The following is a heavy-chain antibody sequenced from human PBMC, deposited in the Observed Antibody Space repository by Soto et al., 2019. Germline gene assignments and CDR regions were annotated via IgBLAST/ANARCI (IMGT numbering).Heavy chain of an antibody. CDR1: GFTFISYA. V-gene: IGHV3-30-3*01. CDR3: ARDQPMIPTPADAFDI. J-gene: IGHJ3*02. CDR2: ISYDGSNK. D-gene: IGHD3-16*01. Sequence: GGSLRLSCAASGFTFISYAMRWVRQAPGKGLEWVAVISYDGSNKYYADSVKGRFTISRDNSKNTLYLQMNSLRAEDTAVYYCARDQPMIPTPADAFDIWGQGTMVTVSS.